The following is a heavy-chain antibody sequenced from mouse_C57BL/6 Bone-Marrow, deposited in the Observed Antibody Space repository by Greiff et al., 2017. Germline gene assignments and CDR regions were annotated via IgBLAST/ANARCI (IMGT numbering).Heavy chain of an antibody. CDR2: IYPRSGNT. Sequence: VQGLQSGAELARPGASVKLSCKASGYTFTSYCISWVKQRTGQGLEWIAEIYPRSGNTYYNEKFKGKATLTADKSSSTAYMELRSLTSEDSAVYVCAREGYYGNYAMDYWGQGTSVTVAS. V-gene: IGHV1-81*01. CDR3: AREGYYGNYAMDY. CDR1: GYTFTSYC. D-gene: IGHD1-1*01. J-gene: IGHJ4*01.